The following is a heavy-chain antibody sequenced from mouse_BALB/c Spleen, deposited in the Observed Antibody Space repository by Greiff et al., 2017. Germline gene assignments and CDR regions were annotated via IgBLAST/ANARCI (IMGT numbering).Heavy chain of an antibody. CDR3: ARNRYYGSNAYAMDY. Sequence: QVQLQQSGPGLVQPSQSLSITCTVSGFSLTSYGVHWVRQSPGKGLEWLGVIWSGGSTDYNAAFISRLSISKDNSKSQVFFKMNSLQANDTAIYYCARNRYYGSNAYAMDYWGQGTSVTVSS. J-gene: IGHJ4*01. CDR1: GFSLTSYG. D-gene: IGHD1-1*01. CDR2: IWSGGST. V-gene: IGHV2-2*02.